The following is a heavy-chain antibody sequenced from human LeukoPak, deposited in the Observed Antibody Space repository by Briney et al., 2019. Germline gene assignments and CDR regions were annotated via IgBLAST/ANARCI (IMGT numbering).Heavy chain of an antibody. V-gene: IGHV1-8*01. CDR3: ARGPELGQLWLRFSYYYYGMDV. J-gene: IGHJ6*02. CDR1: GYTSTSYD. CDR2: MNPNSGNT. D-gene: IGHD5-18*01. Sequence: ASVTVSCKASGYTSTSYDINWVRQATGQGLEWMGWMNPNSGNTGYAQKFQGRVTMTRNTSISTAYMELSSLRSEDTAVYYCARGPELGQLWLRFSYYYYGMDVWGQGTTVTVSS.